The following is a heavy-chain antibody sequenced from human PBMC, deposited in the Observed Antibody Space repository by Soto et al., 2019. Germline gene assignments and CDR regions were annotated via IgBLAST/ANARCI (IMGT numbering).Heavy chain of an antibody. V-gene: IGHV1-2*04. Sequence: QVQLVQSGAEVKKPGASVKVSCKASGYTFTGYYMHWVRQAPGQGLEWMGWINPNSGGTNYAQKFQGWVTMTRDTSISTAYMELSRLRSDDTAVYYCARAAEYSSSSGYYYYGMDVWGQGTTVTVSS. CDR2: INPNSGGT. CDR3: ARAAEYSSSSGYYYYGMDV. D-gene: IGHD6-6*01. J-gene: IGHJ6*02. CDR1: GYTFTGYY.